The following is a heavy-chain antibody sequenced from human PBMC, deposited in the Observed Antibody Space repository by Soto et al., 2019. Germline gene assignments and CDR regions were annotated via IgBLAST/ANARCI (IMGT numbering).Heavy chain of an antibody. J-gene: IGHJ3*02. D-gene: IGHD1-26*01. V-gene: IGHV3-7*03. Sequence: EVQLVESGGGLVQPGGSLRLSYAASGFTFSSYWMSWVRQAPGKGLEWVANIKQDGSEKYYVDSVKGRFTISRDNAKNSLYLQMNSLRAEDTAVYYCARRYRDLLGELPCDAFDIWGQGTMVTVSS. CDR3: ARRYRDLLGELPCDAFDI. CDR2: IKQDGSEK. CDR1: GFTFSSYW.